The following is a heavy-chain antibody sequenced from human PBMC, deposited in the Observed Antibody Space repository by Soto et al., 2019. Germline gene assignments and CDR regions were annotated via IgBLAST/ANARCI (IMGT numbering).Heavy chain of an antibody. CDR3: ARGIGTVTINSYYYYMDV. Sequence: EVQLVESGGGLVQPGGSLRLSCAASGFTFSSYWMHWVRQAPGTGLVWVSRIINDGSRTAYTDSVKGRFTISRDNAKNTLYLQMNSLRPDDTAVYYCARGIGTVTINSYYYYMDVWGKGTTVTVS. CDR1: GFTFSSYW. CDR2: IINDGSRT. D-gene: IGHD4-4*01. J-gene: IGHJ6*03. V-gene: IGHV3-74*01.